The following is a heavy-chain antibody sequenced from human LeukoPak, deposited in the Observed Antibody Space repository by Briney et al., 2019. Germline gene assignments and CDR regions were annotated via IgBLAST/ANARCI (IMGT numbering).Heavy chain of an antibody. CDR1: GFIVSSKY. CDR3: ARAAFASSWYEGGLDV. V-gene: IGHV3-66*01. J-gene: IGHJ6*02. CDR2: IYSGGAT. D-gene: IGHD6-13*01. Sequence: GGSLRLSSTVSGFIVSSKYMSWVRQAPGKGLEWVAVIYSGGATYHAGSVKGRFTISRDNSKNTLYLQMNSLGAEDRAVYYCARAAFASSWYEGGLDVWGQGTTVTVSS.